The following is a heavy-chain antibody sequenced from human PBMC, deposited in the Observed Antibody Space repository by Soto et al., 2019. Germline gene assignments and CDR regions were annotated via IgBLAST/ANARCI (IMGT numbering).Heavy chain of an antibody. CDR3: GRGRSGQIVVFY. V-gene: IGHV1-2*02. CDR1: GYTFTGHY. CDR2: IGPESGAT. D-gene: IGHD5-12*01. J-gene: IGHJ4*02. Sequence: ASVKVSCKASGYTFTGHYIHWVRQAPEQGPEWMGEIGPESGATRYAQKFQGRVTMTMDMSITTVYMELSNLRPDDTAVYYCGRGRSGQIVVFYWGQGTPVTGS.